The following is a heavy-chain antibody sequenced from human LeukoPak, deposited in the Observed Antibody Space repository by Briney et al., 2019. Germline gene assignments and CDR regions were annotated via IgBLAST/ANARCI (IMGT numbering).Heavy chain of an antibody. CDR1: GFTFSGSA. CDR2: IKSKANSYAT. Sequence: PGGSLKLSCAASGFTFSGSAMHWVRQASGKGLEWVGRIKSKANSYATAYAASVKGRFTISRDDSKNTAYLQMNSLKTEDTAVHYCTRGSTTYCGGDCYPGIDFDIWGQGTMVTVSS. V-gene: IGHV3-73*01. J-gene: IGHJ3*02. CDR3: TRGSTTYCGGDCYPGIDFDI. D-gene: IGHD2-21*02.